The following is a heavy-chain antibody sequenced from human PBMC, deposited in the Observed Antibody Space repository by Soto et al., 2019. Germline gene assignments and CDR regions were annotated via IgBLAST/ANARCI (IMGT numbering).Heavy chain of an antibody. CDR3: ARSLYSGPYYYGMDV. Sequence: ASVKVSCKASGYTFTGYYMHWVRQAPGQGLEWMGWINPNSGGTNYAQKFQGWVTMTRDTSISTAYMELSRLRSDDTAVYYCARSLYSGPYYYGMDVWGQGTTVTVSS. CDR1: GYTFTGYY. V-gene: IGHV1-2*04. CDR2: INPNSGGT. D-gene: IGHD5-12*01. J-gene: IGHJ6*02.